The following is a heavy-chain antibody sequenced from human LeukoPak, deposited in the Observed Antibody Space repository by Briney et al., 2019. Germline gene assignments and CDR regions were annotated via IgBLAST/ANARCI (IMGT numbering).Heavy chain of an antibody. CDR3: ATSGSYSEPIDY. Sequence: ASEKVSCKASGYTYTSYGISWVRQAAGQGLEWMGWISAYNGNTNYAQKLQGRVTMTEDTSTDTAYMELSSLRSEDTAVYYCATSGSYSEPIDYWGQGTLVTVSS. V-gene: IGHV1-18*01. CDR2: ISAYNGNT. D-gene: IGHD1-26*01. CDR1: GYTYTSYG. J-gene: IGHJ4*02.